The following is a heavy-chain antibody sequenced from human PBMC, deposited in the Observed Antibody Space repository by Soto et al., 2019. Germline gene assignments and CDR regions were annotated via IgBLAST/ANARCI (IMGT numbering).Heavy chain of an antibody. J-gene: IGHJ6*02. CDR3: ARDRWALKHYYYYYGMDV. Sequence: PGGSLRLSCAASGFTFSRYWMDWVRQAPRKGLEWVATIKHDGSDKYYVDSVKGRFTISRDNSKNTLYLQMNSLRAEDTAVYYCARDRWALKHYYYYYGMDVWGQGTTVTVSS. D-gene: IGHD1-26*01. CDR1: GFTFSRYW. V-gene: IGHV3-7*01. CDR2: IKHDGSDK.